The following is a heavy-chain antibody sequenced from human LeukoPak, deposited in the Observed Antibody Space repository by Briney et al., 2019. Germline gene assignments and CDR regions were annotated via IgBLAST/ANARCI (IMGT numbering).Heavy chain of an antibody. Sequence: GTSLRLSCAASGFSFTTYGMHWVRQAPLKGLEWLAAISYDGRNQNYADSVKGRFTIFRDNSQNRLYLQMNSLRAEDTALYYCVKDRTINGRSSPFDSWGQGTLVTVSS. CDR2: ISYDGRNQ. J-gene: IGHJ4*02. CDR1: GFSFTTYG. CDR3: VKDRTINGRSSPFDS. D-gene: IGHD1-26*01. V-gene: IGHV3-30*18.